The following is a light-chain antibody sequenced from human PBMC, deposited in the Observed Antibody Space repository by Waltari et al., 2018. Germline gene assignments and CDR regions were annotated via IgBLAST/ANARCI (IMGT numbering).Light chain of an antibody. J-gene: IGKJ4*01. V-gene: IGKV3-15*01. Sequence: ELVLTPSPATLSVSPGERATLTCRASQIVSSTLAWYQQKPGQAPRLLIYAASTRATGIPARFSGSGSGTEFTLTISSLQSEDFAVYYCQQYYNWPLTFGGGTKVEIK. CDR2: AAS. CDR1: QIVSST. CDR3: QQYYNWPLT.